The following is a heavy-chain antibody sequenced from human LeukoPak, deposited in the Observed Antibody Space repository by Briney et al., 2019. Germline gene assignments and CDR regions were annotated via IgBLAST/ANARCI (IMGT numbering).Heavy chain of an antibody. V-gene: IGHV1-2*02. Sequence: ASVKVSCKASGYTFTGYYMHWVRQAPGQGLEWMGWINPNSGGTNYAQKFQGRVTMTRDTSISTAYMELSRLRSDDTAVYYCARAVVTSYYYYYYYMDVWGKGTTVTVSS. CDR2: INPNSGGT. CDR3: ARAVVTSYYYYYYYMDV. J-gene: IGHJ6*03. D-gene: IGHD3-22*01. CDR1: GYTFTGYY.